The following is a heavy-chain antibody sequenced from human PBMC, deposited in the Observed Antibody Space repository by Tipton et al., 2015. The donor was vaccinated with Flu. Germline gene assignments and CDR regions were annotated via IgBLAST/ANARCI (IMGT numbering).Heavy chain of an antibody. J-gene: IGHJ4*02. CDR2: LDWNGGNT. CDR3: ASGDY. Sequence: SLRLSCAASGFSFDDYGMAWVRQVSGKGLEWVAALDWNGGNTAYADSMKGRFTISRDNSKNTLYLQMNSLRAEDTAVYYCASGDYWGQGTLVTVSS. CDR1: GFSFDDYG. V-gene: IGHV3-20*04.